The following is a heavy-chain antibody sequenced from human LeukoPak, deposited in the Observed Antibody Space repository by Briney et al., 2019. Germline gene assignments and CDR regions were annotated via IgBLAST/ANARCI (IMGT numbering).Heavy chain of an antibody. V-gene: IGHV4-59*08. CDR2: IYSSGST. Sequence: SETLSLTCTVSGGSISPYYWSWIRQPPGKGLEWIGYIYSSGSTNYNPSLKSRVTISVDTSKNQFSLKLGSVPAADTAVYYCARGVKIEYSSSSRNWYLDLWGRGTLVTVSS. J-gene: IGHJ2*01. D-gene: IGHD6-6*01. CDR1: GGSISPYY. CDR3: ARGVKIEYSSSSRNWYLDL.